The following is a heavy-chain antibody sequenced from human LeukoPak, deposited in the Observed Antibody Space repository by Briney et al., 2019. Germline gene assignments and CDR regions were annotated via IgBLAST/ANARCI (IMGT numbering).Heavy chain of an antibody. CDR1: GFTLSTYW. CDR3: ARPASSGWYSMGFQH. J-gene: IGHJ1*01. V-gene: IGHV3-74*01. Sequence: GGSLRLSCAASGFTLSTYWMGWVRQAPGKGLVWVSRINSDGSSTSYADSVKGRFTISRDNAKNTLYLQMNSLRAEDTAVYYCARPASSGWYSMGFQHWGQGTLVTVSS. CDR2: INSDGSST. D-gene: IGHD6-19*01.